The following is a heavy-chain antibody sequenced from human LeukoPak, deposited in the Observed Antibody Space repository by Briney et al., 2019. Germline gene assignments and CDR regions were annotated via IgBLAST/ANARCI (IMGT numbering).Heavy chain of an antibody. Sequence: GGTLRLSCSASGFTFSSYSMNWVRQAPGKGLEWVSYISSSTSTIYYADSVKGRLTISRDNAKNSLYLQMNSLTAEDTAVYYCARLPVVPAAIIYYYYYYMDVWGKGTTVTVSS. V-gene: IGHV3-48*01. D-gene: IGHD2-2*01. CDR2: ISSSTSTI. CDR1: GFTFSSYS. J-gene: IGHJ6*03. CDR3: ARLPVVPAAIIYYYYYYMDV.